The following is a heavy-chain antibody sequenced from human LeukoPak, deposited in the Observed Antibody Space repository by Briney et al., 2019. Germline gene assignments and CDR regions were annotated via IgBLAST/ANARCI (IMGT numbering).Heavy chain of an antibody. CDR3: AAQNSSWHPYYYDPVLYV. CDR1: GGSNSSSS. D-gene: IGHD6-13*01. V-gene: IGHV4-59*01. CDR2: IYHSGST. J-gene: IGHJ6*02. Sequence: SETLSLTCTVSGGSNSSSSWSWIRQAPGKGLEWIGYIYHSGSTNYNPSLKSRVTISVETSKSQFSLKLSSVTAADTAVYYCAAQNSSWHPYYYDPVLYVWGQGTTVTVSS.